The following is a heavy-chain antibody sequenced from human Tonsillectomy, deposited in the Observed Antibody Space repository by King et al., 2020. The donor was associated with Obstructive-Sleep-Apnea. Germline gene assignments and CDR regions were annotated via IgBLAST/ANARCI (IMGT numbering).Heavy chain of an antibody. D-gene: IGHD4-17*01. CDR2: IKQDGNEK. J-gene: IGHJ4*02. CDR3: ARSVLYGDYALDY. Sequence: VQLVESGGGLVQPGGSLRLSCAASGFTFSSYWMNWVRQAPGKGLEWVANIKQDGNEKYYVDSVQGRFSISRANAKNSLYLQMNSLRAEDTAVYYCARSVLYGDYALDYWGQGTLVTVSS. CDR1: GFTFSSYW. V-gene: IGHV3-7*03.